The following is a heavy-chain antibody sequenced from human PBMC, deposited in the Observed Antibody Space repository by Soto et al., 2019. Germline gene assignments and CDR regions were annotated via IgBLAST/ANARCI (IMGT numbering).Heavy chain of an antibody. CDR3: ASDQMVLDY. D-gene: IGHD2-8*01. CDR1: GYTFTTYA. CDR2: ISGYSGDA. Sequence: QVQLVQSGAEVKKPGASVKVSCKASGYTFTTYAFNWVRQAPGQGLEWMGWISGYSGDANYAQKFQGRVTMTTDTSTSTAYMELRSLRSDDTAVYYCASDQMVLDYWCQGTLVTVSS. V-gene: IGHV1-18*04. J-gene: IGHJ4*02.